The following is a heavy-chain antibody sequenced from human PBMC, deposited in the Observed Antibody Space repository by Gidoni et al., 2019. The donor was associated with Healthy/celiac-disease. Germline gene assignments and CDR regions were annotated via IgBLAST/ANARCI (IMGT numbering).Heavy chain of an antibody. Sequence: QVQLVQSGAEVKKPGASVTVSCKASGYTFTGYYMHWVRQAPGQGLEWMGWINPNSGGTNYAQKFQGWVTMTRDTSISTAYMELSRLRSDDTAVYYCARVAINSSGWYGPLDYWGQGTLVTVSS. CDR3: ARVAINSSGWYGPLDY. CDR1: GYTFTGYY. J-gene: IGHJ4*02. D-gene: IGHD6-19*01. CDR2: INPNSGGT. V-gene: IGHV1-2*04.